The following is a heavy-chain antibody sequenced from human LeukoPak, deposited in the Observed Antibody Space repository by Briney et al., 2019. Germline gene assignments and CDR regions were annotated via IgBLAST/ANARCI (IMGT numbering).Heavy chain of an antibody. CDR1: GGSISSYY. Sequence: SETLSLTXTVSGGSISSYYWSWIRQPPGKGVEWIGYIYYSGSTNYNPSLKSRVTISVDTSKNQFSLKLSSVTAADPAVYYCARSERGAFDIWGQGTMVTVSS. V-gene: IGHV4-59*01. J-gene: IGHJ3*02. CDR2: IYYSGST. CDR3: ARSERGAFDI.